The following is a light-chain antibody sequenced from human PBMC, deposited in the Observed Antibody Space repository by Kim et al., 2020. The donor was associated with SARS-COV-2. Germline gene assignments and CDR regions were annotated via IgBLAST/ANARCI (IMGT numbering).Light chain of an antibody. CDR2: RND. V-gene: IGLV1-47*01. Sequence: ELTQPRSASGTPGQRVTIYCSGNSSSVGSNYVYWYQQLPGTAPKLLIYRNDQRPSGVPDRFSGSKSGTSASLAISGLRSEDEADYYCAAWDDSLGGYVSFGGGTKVTVL. J-gene: IGLJ2*01. CDR1: SSSVGSNY. CDR3: AAWDDSLGGYVS.